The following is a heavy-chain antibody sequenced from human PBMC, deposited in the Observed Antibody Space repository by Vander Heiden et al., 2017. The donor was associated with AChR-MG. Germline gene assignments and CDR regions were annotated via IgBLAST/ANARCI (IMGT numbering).Heavy chain of an antibody. CDR1: GFTFSNYA. J-gene: IGHJ4*02. Sequence: EVQLLESGGALVQPGGSLRLSCAVSGFTFSNYALSWVRQVPGKGLEWVSAITDTGGDTYHADSVKGRFTISRDNSNNTLSLQMNSLRAEDTALYYCVKGSAAARPYYFDYWGQGTLVTVSS. D-gene: IGHD6-13*01. CDR2: ITDTGGDT. CDR3: VKGSAAARPYYFDY. V-gene: IGHV3-23*01.